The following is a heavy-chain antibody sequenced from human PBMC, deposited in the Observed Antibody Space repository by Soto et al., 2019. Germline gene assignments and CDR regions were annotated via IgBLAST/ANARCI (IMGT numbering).Heavy chain of an antibody. V-gene: IGHV3-21*01. Sequence: EVQLVESGGGLVKPGGSLRLSCAASGFTFSSYSMNWVRQAPGKELEWVSSISSSSSYIYYADSVKGRFTISRDNAKNSLYLQMNSLRAEDTAVYYCARDQGYYGSGRAFDYWGQGTLVTGSS. CDR1: GFTFSSYS. CDR2: ISSSSSYI. J-gene: IGHJ4*02. D-gene: IGHD3-10*01. CDR3: ARDQGYYGSGRAFDY.